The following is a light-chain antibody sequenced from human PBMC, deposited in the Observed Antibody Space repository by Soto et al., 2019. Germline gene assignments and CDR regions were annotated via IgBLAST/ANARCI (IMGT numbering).Light chain of an antibody. V-gene: IGKV3-15*01. CDR3: QQYNNWPPDRT. CDR1: QSVSSN. J-gene: IGKJ1*01. Sequence: EIVMTQSPATLSVSPGERATLSCRGSQSVSSNLAWYQQKPGQAPRLLIYGASTRATGIAARFSGSGSGTEFTLTISSLQSEDFAIYFCQQYNNWPPDRTFGQGTKVEIK. CDR2: GAS.